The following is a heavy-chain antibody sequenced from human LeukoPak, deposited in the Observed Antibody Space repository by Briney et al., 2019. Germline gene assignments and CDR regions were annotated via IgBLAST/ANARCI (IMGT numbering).Heavy chain of an antibody. J-gene: IGHJ2*01. CDR1: GGSISSSNW. D-gene: IGHD2-2*01. CDR3: ARDRGRKYQLQYWYFDL. V-gene: IGHV4-4*02. CDR2: IYHSGST. Sequence: SETLSLTCAVSGGSISSSNWWSWVRQPPGKGLEWVGEIYHSGSTNYNPSLKSRVTISVDTSKNQFSLKLSSVTAADTAVYYCARDRGRKYQLQYWYFDLWGRGTLVTVSS.